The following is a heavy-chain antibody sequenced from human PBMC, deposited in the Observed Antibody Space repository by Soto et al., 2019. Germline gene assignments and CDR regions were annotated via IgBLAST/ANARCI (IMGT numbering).Heavy chain of an antibody. D-gene: IGHD2-2*01. CDR1: GYTFTSYY. CDR3: ARLGIVVVLAAMNYYYGMDV. Sequence: DSVKVSCKASGYTFTSYYMHWVRQAPGQGLEWMGIINPSGGSTSYAQKFQGRVTMTRDTSTSTVYMELSSLRSEDTAVYYCARLGIVVVLAAMNYYYGMDVWGQGTPGTVS. V-gene: IGHV1-46*01. CDR2: INPSGGST. J-gene: IGHJ6*02.